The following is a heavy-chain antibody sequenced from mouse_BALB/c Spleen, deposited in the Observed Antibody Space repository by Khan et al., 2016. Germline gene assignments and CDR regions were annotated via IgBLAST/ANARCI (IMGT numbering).Heavy chain of an antibody. Sequence: VQLQESGAELAKPGASVKMSCKASGYTFTDYWMHWVKQRPGQGLEWIGYINPNTGYTEYNQKFKDKATLTADKSSSTAYMQLSSLTSEDAAVYYCARWSNYYGSSYGWFAYWGQGTLVTVSA. J-gene: IGHJ3*01. V-gene: IGHV1-7*01. CDR1: GYTFTDYW. CDR3: ARWSNYYGSSYGWFAY. CDR2: INPNTGYT. D-gene: IGHD1-1*01.